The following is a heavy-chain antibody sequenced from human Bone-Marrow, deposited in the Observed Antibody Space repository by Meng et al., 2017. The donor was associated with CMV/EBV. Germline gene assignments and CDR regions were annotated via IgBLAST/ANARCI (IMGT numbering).Heavy chain of an antibody. CDR2: IYYSGST. D-gene: IGHD1-26*01. CDR3: GASKELPRFDY. V-gene: IGHV4-31*03. CDR1: GGSISSGGYY. Sequence: LRLSCTVSGGSISSGGYYWSWIRQHPGKGLEWIGYIYYSGSTYYNPSLKSRVTISVDTSKNQFSLKLSSVTAADTAVYYCGASKELPRFDYWGQGTLVTVSS. J-gene: IGHJ4*02.